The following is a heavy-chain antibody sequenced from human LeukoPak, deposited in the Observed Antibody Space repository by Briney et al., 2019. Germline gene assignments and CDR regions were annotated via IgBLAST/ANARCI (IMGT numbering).Heavy chain of an antibody. V-gene: IGHV4-34*01. J-gene: IGHJ5*02. CDR1: GGSFSGYY. CDR2: INHSGST. D-gene: IGHD3-3*01. Sequence: SETLSLACAVYGGSFSGYYWSWIRQPPGKGLEWIGEINHSGSTNYNPSLKSRVTISVDTSKNQFSLKLSSVTAADTAVYYCARGGGTIFGLYNWFDPWGQGTLVTVSS. CDR3: ARGGGTIFGLYNWFDP.